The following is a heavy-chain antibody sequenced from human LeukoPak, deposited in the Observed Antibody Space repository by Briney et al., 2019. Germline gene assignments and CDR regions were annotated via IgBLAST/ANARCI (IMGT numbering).Heavy chain of an antibody. D-gene: IGHD3-10*01. V-gene: IGHV3-23*01. J-gene: IGHJ4*02. CDR2: ISGSGGST. CDR1: GFTFSSYA. CDR3: AKVGGSGSYYLMGY. Sequence: PEGSLRLSCAASGFTFSSYAMSWVRQAPGKGLEWVSAISGSGGSTYYADSVKGRFTISRDNSKNTLYLQMNGLRAEDTAVYYCAKVGGSGSYYLMGYWGQGTLVTVSS.